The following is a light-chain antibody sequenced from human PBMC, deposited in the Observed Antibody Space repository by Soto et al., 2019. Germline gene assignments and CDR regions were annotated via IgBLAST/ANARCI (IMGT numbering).Light chain of an antibody. CDR1: SSDVGGYEY. CDR2: KVS. J-gene: IGLJ2*01. V-gene: IGLV2-14*01. CDR3: SSHSSSSTV. Sequence: QSVLTQPASVSGSPGQSITISCTGTSSDVGGYEYVSWYQQHPGKVPRLMIYKVSNRPSGVSNRFSGSKSGNTASLTISGLQAEDEADYYCSSHSSSSTVFGGGTQLTVL.